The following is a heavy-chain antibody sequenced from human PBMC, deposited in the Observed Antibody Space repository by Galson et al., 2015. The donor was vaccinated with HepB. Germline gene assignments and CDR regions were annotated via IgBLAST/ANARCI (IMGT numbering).Heavy chain of an antibody. V-gene: IGHV3-33*03. D-gene: IGHD6-13*01. CDR3: AKARSVAGIERNCFDS. CDR2: IYFDGSNE. Sequence: SLRLSCAASGFDFNTYGMHWIRQAPGTGLEWVAGIYFDGSNEKYGESVRGRFIISRDNSEKILYLQMDGLRENDTATYYCAKARSVAGIERNCFDSWGQGTLVIVSS. J-gene: IGHJ5*01. CDR1: GFDFNTYG.